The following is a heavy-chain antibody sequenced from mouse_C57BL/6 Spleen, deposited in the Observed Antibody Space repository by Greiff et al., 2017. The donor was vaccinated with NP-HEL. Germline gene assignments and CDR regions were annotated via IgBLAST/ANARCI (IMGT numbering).Heavy chain of an antibody. CDR2: INPGSGGT. J-gene: IGHJ1*03. V-gene: IGHV1-54*01. Sequence: VQLQQSGAELVRPGTSVKVSCKASGYAFTNYLIEWVKQRPGQGLEWIGVINPGSGGTNYNEKFKGKATLTADKSSSTAYMQLSSLTSEDSAVYFCARIEGYYGYFDVWGTGTTVTVPS. CDR1: GYAFTNYL. CDR3: ARIEGYYGYFDV. D-gene: IGHD2-2*01.